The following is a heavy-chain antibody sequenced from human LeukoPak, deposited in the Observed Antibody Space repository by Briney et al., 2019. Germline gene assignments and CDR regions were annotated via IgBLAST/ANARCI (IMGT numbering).Heavy chain of an antibody. CDR3: AKDPGTYYYDSSYYTG. Sequence: GGSLRLSCAASGFTFSSYAMSWVRQVPGKGLEWVSSISGHTRVTYYADSVKGRFTVSRDNSKNTLYLQMNSLRAEDTAVYYCAKDPGTYYYDSSYYTGWGQGALVTVSS. J-gene: IGHJ4*02. V-gene: IGHV3-23*01. D-gene: IGHD3-22*01. CDR1: GFTFSSYA. CDR2: ISGHTRVT.